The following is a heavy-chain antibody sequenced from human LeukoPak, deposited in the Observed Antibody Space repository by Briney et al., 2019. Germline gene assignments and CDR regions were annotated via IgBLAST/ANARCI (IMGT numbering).Heavy chain of an antibody. J-gene: IGHJ4*02. CDR3: AKDGKLLWFGELLSHYFDY. V-gene: IGHV3-30*04. Sequence: PGGSLRLSCAASGCTFSDSAMHWVRQAPGKGLEGVAVISYDENDKYYADSVKGRFTISRDNSKNTLYLQMNSLRAEDTAVYYCAKDGKLLWFGELLSHYFDYWGQGTLVTVSS. D-gene: IGHD3-10*01. CDR1: GCTFSDSA. CDR2: ISYDENDK.